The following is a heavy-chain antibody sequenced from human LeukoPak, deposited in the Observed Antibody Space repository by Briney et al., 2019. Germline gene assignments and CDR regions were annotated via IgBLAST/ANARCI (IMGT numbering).Heavy chain of an antibody. J-gene: IGHJ4*02. V-gene: IGHV3-13*01. CDR2: IGTAGDT. D-gene: IGHD6-19*01. CDR3: ARGTYDSSGWYEGHFDY. Sequence: PGGSLRLSCAASGFTFSSYDMHWVRQATGKGLEWVSAIGTAGDTYYPGSVKGRFTISRENAKNSLYLQMNSLRAGDTAVYYCARGTYDSSGWYEGHFDYWGQGTLVTASS. CDR1: GFTFSSYD.